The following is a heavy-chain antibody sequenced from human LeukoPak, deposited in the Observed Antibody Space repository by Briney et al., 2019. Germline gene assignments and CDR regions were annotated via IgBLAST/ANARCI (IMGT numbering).Heavy chain of an antibody. V-gene: IGHV3-7*03. D-gene: IGHD3-3*01. J-gene: IGHJ4*02. CDR3: ARDFSYERFDY. CDR2: IKQDGSET. CDR1: GFTFSSYW. Sequence: PGGSLRLSCAASGFTFSSYWMSWVRQAPGKRPQWVANIKQDGSETYYVDSVKGRFTISRDNAKNSLYLQVNSLRAEDTAVYYCARDFSYERFDYWGQGALVTVSS.